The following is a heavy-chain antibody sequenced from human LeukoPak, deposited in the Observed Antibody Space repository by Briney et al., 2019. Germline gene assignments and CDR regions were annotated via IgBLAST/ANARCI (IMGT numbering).Heavy chain of an antibody. D-gene: IGHD3-9*01. CDR2: ISDDGNKK. CDR3: ARAGFLTGYFLDY. CDR1: GFTFSSFG. Sequence: GGSLRLSCAASGFTFSSFGMHWVRQAPGKGLEWVAVISDDGNKKYYADSVKGRFTIPRDNSKNTLSLQMNSLRAEDTAVYYCARAGFLTGYFLDYWGQGTLVTVSS. J-gene: IGHJ4*02. V-gene: IGHV3-30*03.